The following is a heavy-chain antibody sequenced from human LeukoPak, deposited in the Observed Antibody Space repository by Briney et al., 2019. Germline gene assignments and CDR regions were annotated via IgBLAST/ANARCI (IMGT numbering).Heavy chain of an antibody. V-gene: IGHV7-4-1*02. CDR3: ARSHILVWFGELNYMDV. Sequence: AASVRVSCTASGYTFTTYAMNWVRQAPGQGLEWMGWINTNTGNPTYAQGFTGRFVFSLDTSVSTAYLQISSLTAEDTAVYYCARSHILVWFGELNYMDVWGKGTTVTVSS. J-gene: IGHJ6*03. D-gene: IGHD3-10*01. CDR2: INTNTGNP. CDR1: GYTFTTYA.